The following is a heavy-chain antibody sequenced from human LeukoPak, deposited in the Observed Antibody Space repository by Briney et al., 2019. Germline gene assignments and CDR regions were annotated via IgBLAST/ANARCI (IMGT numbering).Heavy chain of an antibody. CDR3: ARGVAIRDAYNWDQMDY. V-gene: IGHV1-46*01. CDR1: GYTFTSYY. D-gene: IGHD5-24*01. J-gene: IGHJ4*02. CDR2: INPSGGSR. Sequence: ASVKVSCKASGYTFTSYYIHWVRQAPGQGLEWMGIINPSGGSRTHAQKFLGRVTMTRDTSTSTVYMELSSLRSEDTALYYCARGVAIRDAYNWDQMDYWGQGTLVTVSS.